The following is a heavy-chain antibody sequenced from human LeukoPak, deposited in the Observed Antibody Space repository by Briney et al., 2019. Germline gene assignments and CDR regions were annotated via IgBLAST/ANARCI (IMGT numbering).Heavy chain of an antibody. Sequence: PSETLSLTCTVSGGSISSSSYYWGWIRQPPGKGLEWVGRIYYSGSTYYNPPLKSRFTTSVDTAKNQFFLKMSSVSAADTAVYYCARDRYYYYDSSGYYYVEWFDPWGQGTLVTVSS. CDR1: GGSISSSSYY. CDR2: IYYSGST. V-gene: IGHV4-39*07. D-gene: IGHD3-22*01. CDR3: ARDRYYYYDSSGYYYVEWFDP. J-gene: IGHJ5*02.